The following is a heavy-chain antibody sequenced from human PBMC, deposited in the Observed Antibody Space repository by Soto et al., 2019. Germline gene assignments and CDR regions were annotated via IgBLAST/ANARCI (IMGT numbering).Heavy chain of an antibody. CDR2: ISYDGSNK. CDR3: AKPRGYYDSSGYGYFDY. Sequence: QVQLVESGGGVVQPGRSLRLSCAASGFTFSSYGMHWVRQAPGKGLEWVAVISYDGSNKYYADSVKGRFTISRDNSKNTLYLPMNSLRAEDTAVYYCAKPRGYYDSSGYGYFDYWGQGTLVTVSS. J-gene: IGHJ4*02. CDR1: GFTFSSYG. D-gene: IGHD3-22*01. V-gene: IGHV3-30*18.